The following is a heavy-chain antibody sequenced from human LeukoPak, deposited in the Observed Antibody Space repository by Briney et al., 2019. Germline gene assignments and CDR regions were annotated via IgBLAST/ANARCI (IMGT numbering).Heavy chain of an antibody. V-gene: IGHV3-43D*03. J-gene: IGHJ4*02. Sequence: GGSLRLSCAASGFTFDDYAMHWVRQAPGKGLEWVSLISWDGGSTYYADSVKGRFTISRDNSKNSLYLQMNSLRAEDTALYYCAKDAGGNYDILTGYSLYYFDYWGQGTLVTVSS. CDR2: ISWDGGST. CDR3: AKDAGGNYDILTGYSLYYFDY. CDR1: GFTFDDYA. D-gene: IGHD3-9*01.